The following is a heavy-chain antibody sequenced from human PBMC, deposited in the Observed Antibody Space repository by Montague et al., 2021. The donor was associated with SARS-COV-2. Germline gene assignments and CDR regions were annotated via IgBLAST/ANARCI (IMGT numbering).Heavy chain of an antibody. CDR3: ARDGGLYSSSWYLGYFDY. Sequence: CAISGDSVASNSAAWNWNRQSPSRGLEWLGRTYYRSKWYNDYAVSVKSRITINPDTSKNQFSLQLNSVTPEDTAVYYCARDGGLYSSSWYLGYFDYWGQGTLVTVSS. CDR2: TYYRSKWYN. J-gene: IGHJ4*02. D-gene: IGHD6-13*01. CDR1: GDSVASNSAA. V-gene: IGHV6-1*01.